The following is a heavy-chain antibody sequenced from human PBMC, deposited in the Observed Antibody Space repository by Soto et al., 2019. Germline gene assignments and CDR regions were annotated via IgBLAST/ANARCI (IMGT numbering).Heavy chain of an antibody. CDR3: ARIKAAAISDAFDI. CDR2: ISAYNGNT. J-gene: IGHJ3*02. Sequence: ASVKVSCKASGYTFTSYGISWVRQAPGQGLEWMGWISAYNGNTNYAQKLQGRVTMTTDTSTSTAYMELRSLRSDDTAVYYCARIKAAAISDAFDIWGQETMVTVSS. V-gene: IGHV1-18*01. CDR1: GYTFTSYG. D-gene: IGHD6-13*01.